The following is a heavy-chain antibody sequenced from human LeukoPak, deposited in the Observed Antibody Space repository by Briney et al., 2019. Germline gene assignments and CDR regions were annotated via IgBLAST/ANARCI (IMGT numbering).Heavy chain of an antibody. V-gene: IGHV1-18*01. D-gene: IGHD3-10*01. Sequence: ASVKVSCKASGYTFTSYGITWVRQAPGQGLEWMGWISGNNGFTNFAQKLQGRVTVTTDTSTSTAYMELRSLRSDDTAVYYCARKEYYFDYWGQGTLVTVSS. CDR2: ISGNNGFT. J-gene: IGHJ4*02. CDR3: ARKEYYFDY. CDR1: GYTFTSYG.